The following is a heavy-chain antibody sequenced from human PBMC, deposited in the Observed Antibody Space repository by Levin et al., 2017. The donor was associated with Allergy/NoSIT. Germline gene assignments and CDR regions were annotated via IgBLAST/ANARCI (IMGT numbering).Heavy chain of an antibody. CDR1: GFTFSSYG. Sequence: GGSLRLSCAASGFTFSSYGMHWVRQAPGKGLEWVAVIWYDGSNKYYADSVKGRFTISRDNSKNTLYLQMNSLRAEDTAVYYCAREVLGYCSGGSCAYMDVWGKGTTVTVSS. J-gene: IGHJ6*03. D-gene: IGHD2-15*01. CDR2: IWYDGSNK. V-gene: IGHV3-33*01. CDR3: AREVLGYCSGGSCAYMDV.